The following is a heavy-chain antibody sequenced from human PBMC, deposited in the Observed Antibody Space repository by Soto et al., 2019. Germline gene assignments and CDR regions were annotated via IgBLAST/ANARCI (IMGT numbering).Heavy chain of an antibody. V-gene: IGHV3-66*01. CDR2: IYSGGST. J-gene: IGHJ5*02. CDR3: ARSGGNYWFDP. Sequence: EVQLVESGGGLVQPGGSLRLSCAASGFSVSSNYMRWVRQAPGKWLEWVSVIYSGGSTYYADSVKGRFTISRDNSKNTLYLEMNSLRAEDTAVYYCARSGGNYWFDPWGQGTLVTVSS. CDR1: GFSVSSNY. D-gene: IGHD2-21*02.